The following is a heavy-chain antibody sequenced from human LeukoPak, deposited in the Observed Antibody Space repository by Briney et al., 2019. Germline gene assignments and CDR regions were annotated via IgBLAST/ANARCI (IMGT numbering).Heavy chain of an antibody. CDR2: ISSSSSYT. CDR3: ARESDYYGSGSYLRV. V-gene: IGHV3-11*05. Sequence: GGSLRLSCAASGFTFSDYYMTGVRQAPGKGLEWVSYISSSSSYTNYADSVKGRFTISRDNGKNSLYLQMNSLRAEDTAVYYCARESDYYGSGSYLRVWGQGTLVTVSS. CDR1: GFTFSDYY. J-gene: IGHJ4*02. D-gene: IGHD3-10*01.